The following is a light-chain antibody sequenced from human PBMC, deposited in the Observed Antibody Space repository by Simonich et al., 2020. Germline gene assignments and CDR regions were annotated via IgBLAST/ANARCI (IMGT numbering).Light chain of an antibody. V-gene: IGLV4-69*01. CDR1: SGHSSYA. Sequence: QLVLTQSPSASASLGASVKLTCTLSSGHSSYAIAWHQQQPEKGPRDLMKLNSDGSHSKGDGIPDRFSGASSGAERYLTISSLQSEDEADDYCQTWGTGIVFGGGTKLTVL. CDR2: LNSDGSH. J-gene: IGLJ3*02. CDR3: QTWGTGIV.